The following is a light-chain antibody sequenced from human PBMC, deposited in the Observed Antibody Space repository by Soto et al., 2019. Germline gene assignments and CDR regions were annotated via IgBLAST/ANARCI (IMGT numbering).Light chain of an antibody. CDR3: AAWDDSLNGFYV. J-gene: IGLJ1*01. Sequence: QSVLTQPPSGSGTPGQRVTISCSGGSSNFGSNTVNWYQQLPGTAPKLLIYSNNQRPSGVPERFSGSKSGTSASLAISGLQSEDEADYYRAAWDDSLNGFYVFGTGTRSPS. V-gene: IGLV1-44*01. CDR1: SSNFGSNT. CDR2: SNN.